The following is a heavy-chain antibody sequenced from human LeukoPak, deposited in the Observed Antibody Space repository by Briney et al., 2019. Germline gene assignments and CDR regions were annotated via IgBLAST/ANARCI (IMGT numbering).Heavy chain of an antibody. J-gene: IGHJ4*02. V-gene: IGHV3-23*01. CDR3: AKGSCSSTSCRIDY. CDR2: ISGSGGST. CDR1: GFTFSSYA. D-gene: IGHD2-2*01. Sequence: GGSLRLSCAASGFTFSSYAMSWVRQAPGKGLEWVSAISGSGGSTYYADSVKGRFTISRDNSKNTLYLQMNSLRAEDTAVYYCAKGSCSSTSCRIDYWGQGTLVSVSS.